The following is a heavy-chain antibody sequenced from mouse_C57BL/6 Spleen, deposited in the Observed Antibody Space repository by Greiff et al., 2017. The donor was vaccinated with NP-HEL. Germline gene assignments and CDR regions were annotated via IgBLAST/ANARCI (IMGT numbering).Heavy chain of an antibody. CDR2: INPYNGGT. CDR1: GYTFTDYY. D-gene: IGHD4-1*02. V-gene: IGHV1-19*01. CDR3: AINWDQTWFAY. Sequence: VQLQQSGPVLVKPGASVKMSCKASGYTFTDYYMNWVKQSHGKSLEWIGVINPYNGGTSYNQKFKGKATLTVDKSSSTAYMELNSLTSEDSAVYYCAINWDQTWFAYWGQGTLVTVSA. J-gene: IGHJ3*01.